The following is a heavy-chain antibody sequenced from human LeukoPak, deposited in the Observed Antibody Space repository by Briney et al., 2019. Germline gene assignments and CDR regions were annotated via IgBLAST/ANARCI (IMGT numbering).Heavy chain of an antibody. CDR3: AKVGPGIAAAGTMYYYYGMDV. D-gene: IGHD6-13*01. CDR1: GFTFSSYA. V-gene: IGHV3-23*01. J-gene: IGHJ6*02. Sequence: GGSLRLSCAASGFTFSSYAMSWVRQAPGKGLEWVSAISGSGGSTYYADSVKGRFTISRDNSKNTLYLQMNSLRAEDTAVYYCAKVGPGIAAAGTMYYYYGMDVWGQGTTVTVSS. CDR2: ISGSGGST.